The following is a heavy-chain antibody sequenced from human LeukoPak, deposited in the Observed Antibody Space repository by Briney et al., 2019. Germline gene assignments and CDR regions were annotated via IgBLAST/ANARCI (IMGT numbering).Heavy chain of an antibody. J-gene: IGHJ4*02. CDR1: GYTFTSYG. D-gene: IGHD2-15*01. Sequence: ASVKVSCKASGYTFTSYGISWVRQAPGQGLEWMGWISAYDGNTNYAQNLQGRVTTTTDTSTTTAYMELRSLRSDDTAVYFCARDSCSGGSCYVDYWGQGTLVTVSS. V-gene: IGHV1-18*01. CDR3: ARDSCSGGSCYVDY. CDR2: ISAYDGNT.